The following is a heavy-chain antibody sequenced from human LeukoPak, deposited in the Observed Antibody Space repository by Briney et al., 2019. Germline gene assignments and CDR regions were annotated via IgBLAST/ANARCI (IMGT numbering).Heavy chain of an antibody. Sequence: GGSLRLSCAASGFTFSDYYMSWIRQAPGKGLEWVSYISSSGSTIYYADSVKGRFTNTRDNAKNSLYLQMNSLRAEDTAVYYCARDRWAAAASFDYWGQGTLVTVSS. D-gene: IGHD6-13*01. CDR3: ARDRWAAAASFDY. V-gene: IGHV3-11*04. CDR1: GFTFSDYY. J-gene: IGHJ4*02. CDR2: ISSSGSTI.